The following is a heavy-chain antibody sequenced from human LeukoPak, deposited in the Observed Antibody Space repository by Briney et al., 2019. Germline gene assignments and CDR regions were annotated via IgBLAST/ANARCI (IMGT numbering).Heavy chain of an antibody. CDR3: ARTREPVNWFDP. D-gene: IGHD1-14*01. J-gene: IGHJ5*02. Sequence: PSETLSLTCTVSGGSISSGGFYWNWIRQLPGTGLEWIGYIYYSGSTYYNPSLKSRVTILVDTSKNQFSLELSSVTAADTAVYYCARTREPVNWFDPWGQGTLVTVSS. CDR1: GGSISSGGFY. CDR2: IYYSGST. V-gene: IGHV4-31*03.